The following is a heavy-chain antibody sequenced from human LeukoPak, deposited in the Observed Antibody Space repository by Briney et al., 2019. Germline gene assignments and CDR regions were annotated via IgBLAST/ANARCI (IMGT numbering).Heavy chain of an antibody. J-gene: IGHJ4*02. CDR1: GFTFSSYG. D-gene: IGHD4-17*01. CDR2: ISYDGSSK. V-gene: IGHV3-30*18. Sequence: GGSLRLSCAASGFTFSSYGMHWVRQAPGKGLEWVAVISYDGSSKYYADSVKGRFTISRDNSKNTLYLQMNSLRAEDTAVYYCAKEGTDYGDYDYFDYWGQGTLVTVSS. CDR3: AKEGTDYGDYDYFDY.